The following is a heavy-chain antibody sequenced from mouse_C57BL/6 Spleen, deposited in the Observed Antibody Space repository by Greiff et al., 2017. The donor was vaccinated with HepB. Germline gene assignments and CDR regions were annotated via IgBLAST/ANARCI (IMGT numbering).Heavy chain of an antibody. J-gene: IGHJ1*03. CDR1: GYTFTSYW. CDR2: IHPNSGST. Sequence: QVQRQQPGAELVKPGASVKLSCKASGYTFTSYWMHWVKQRPGQGLEWIGMIHPNSGSTNYNEKFKSKATLTVDKSSSTAYMQLSSLTSEDSAVYYCARWDYGSRWYFDVWGTGTTVTVSS. V-gene: IGHV1-64*01. D-gene: IGHD1-1*01. CDR3: ARWDYGSRWYFDV.